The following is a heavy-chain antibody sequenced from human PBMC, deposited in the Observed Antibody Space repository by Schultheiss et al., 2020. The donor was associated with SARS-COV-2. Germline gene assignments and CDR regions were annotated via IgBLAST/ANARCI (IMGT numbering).Heavy chain of an antibody. J-gene: IGHJ4*02. CDR2: ISYDGSNK. CDR1: GFTFSSYA. D-gene: IGHD3-9*01. V-gene: IGHV3-30-3*01. Sequence: GGSLRLSCAASGFTFSSYAMHWVRQAPGKGLEWVAVISYDGSNKYYADSVKGRFTISRDNSKSTLYLQMNSLRAEDTALYYCARGGRYFDWLLLASWGQGTQVTVSS. CDR3: ARGGRYFDWLLLAS.